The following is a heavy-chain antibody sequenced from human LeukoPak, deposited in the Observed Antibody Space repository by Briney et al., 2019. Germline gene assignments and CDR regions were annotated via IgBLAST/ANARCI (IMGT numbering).Heavy chain of an antibody. CDR1: GGSISSGDYY. Sequence: PSETLSLTCTVSGGSISSGDYYWSWIRQPPGKGLEWIGYIYYSGSTYYNPSLKSRVTISVDTSKNQFSLKPSSVTAADTAVYYCARETRYDILTGYFIYYFDYWGQGTLVTVSS. J-gene: IGHJ4*02. V-gene: IGHV4-30-4*01. CDR3: ARETRYDILTGYFIYYFDY. D-gene: IGHD3-9*01. CDR2: IYYSGST.